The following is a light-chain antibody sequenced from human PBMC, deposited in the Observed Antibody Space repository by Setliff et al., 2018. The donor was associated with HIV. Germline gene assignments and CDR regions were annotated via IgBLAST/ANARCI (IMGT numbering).Light chain of an antibody. Sequence: YELTQPPSVSVSPGQTASIACSGDKLGDKYACWYQQKPGQSPVLVIYQDNKRPSGIPERFSGSNSGNTATLTISGTQALDEADYYCQAWDSSTAVYVFGTGTKVTVL. CDR1: KLGDKY. CDR3: QAWDSSTAVYV. V-gene: IGLV3-1*01. J-gene: IGLJ1*01. CDR2: QDN.